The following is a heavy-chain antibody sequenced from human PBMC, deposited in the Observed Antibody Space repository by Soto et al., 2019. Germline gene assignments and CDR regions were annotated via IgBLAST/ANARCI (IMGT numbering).Heavy chain of an antibody. CDR3: ARLVVLEYSSGWFLYYFDY. V-gene: IGHV4-39*01. D-gene: IGHD6-19*01. CDR2: IYYSGST. J-gene: IGHJ4*02. Sequence: QLQLQESGPGLVKPSETLSLTCTVSGGSISSSSYYWGWIRQPPGKGLEWIGSIYYSGSTYYNPSLKNRVTISVDTSKNQFSLKLSSVTAADTAVYYCARLVVLEYSSGWFLYYFDYWGQGTLVTVSS. CDR1: GGSISSSSYY.